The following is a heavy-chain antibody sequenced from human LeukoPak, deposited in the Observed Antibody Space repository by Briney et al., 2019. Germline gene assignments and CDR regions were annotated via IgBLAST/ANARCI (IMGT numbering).Heavy chain of an antibody. CDR1: GGSFSGYY. CDR3: ARVGAGYYKVVSY. J-gene: IGHJ4*02. V-gene: IGHV4-34*01. Sequence: SETLSFICAVYGGSFSGYYWSWIRQPPGKGLEWIGEINHSGSTNYNPSLKSRVTISVDTSKNQFSLKLSSVTAADTAVYYCARVGAGYYKVVSYWGQGTLVTVSS. CDR2: INHSGST. D-gene: IGHD3-22*01.